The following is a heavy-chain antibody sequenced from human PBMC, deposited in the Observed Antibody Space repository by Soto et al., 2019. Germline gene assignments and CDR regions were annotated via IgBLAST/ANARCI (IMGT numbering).Heavy chain of an antibody. CDR3: AKGGPGASSGLFES. Sequence: GGSLRLSCAASGFIVTSNYMSWVRQAPGKGLEWVSVIYSDGTTNYAESVKGRFTISRDNSKNTVFLQMSSLRAEDTAVYYCAKGGPGASSGLFESWGQGTLVTVSS. J-gene: IGHJ4*02. CDR2: IYSDGTT. V-gene: IGHV3-53*01. D-gene: IGHD3-10*01. CDR1: GFIVTSNY.